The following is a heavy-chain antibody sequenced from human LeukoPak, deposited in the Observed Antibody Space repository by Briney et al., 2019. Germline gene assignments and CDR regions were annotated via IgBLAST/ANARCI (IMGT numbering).Heavy chain of an antibody. CDR3: ARELWFGEPDDAFDI. D-gene: IGHD3-10*01. J-gene: IGHJ3*02. CDR1: GYSISSGYY. V-gene: IGHV4-38-2*02. CDR2: IYHSGST. Sequence: SETLSLTCTVSGYSISSGYYWGWIRQPPGKGLEWIGSIYHSGSTYYNPSLKSRVTISVDTSKDQFSLKLSSVTAADTAVYYCARELWFGEPDDAFDIWGQGTMVTVSS.